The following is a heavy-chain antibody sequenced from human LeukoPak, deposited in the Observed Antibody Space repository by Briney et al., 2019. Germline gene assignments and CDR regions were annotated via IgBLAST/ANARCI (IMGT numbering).Heavy chain of an antibody. D-gene: IGHD3-22*01. CDR2: ISGSGGST. CDR1: GFTSSSYA. J-gene: IGHJ4*02. Sequence: PGGSLRLSCAASGFTSSSYAMSWVRQAPGKGLEWVSAISGSGGSTYYADSVKGRFTISRDISKNTLYLQMNSLRVEDTALYYCAREGNNGHNDYNTSPDYWGQGTLVTVSS. V-gene: IGHV3-23*01. CDR3: AREGNNGHNDYNTSPDY.